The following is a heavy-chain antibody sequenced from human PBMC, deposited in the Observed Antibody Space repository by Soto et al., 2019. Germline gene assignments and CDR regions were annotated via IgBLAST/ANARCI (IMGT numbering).Heavy chain of an antibody. D-gene: IGHD3-9*01. Sequence: PGWSLRLSCAASGFTFSSYSMNWVRQAPGKGLEWVSSISSSSSYIYYADSVKGRFTISRDNAKNSLYLQMNSLRAEDKAVYYCARDDVLRYFDWLFGPSDPTLDYYGMDVWGQGTTVTVSS. CDR1: GFTFSSYS. V-gene: IGHV3-21*01. CDR2: ISSSSSYI. J-gene: IGHJ6*02. CDR3: ARDDVLRYFDWLFGPSDPTLDYYGMDV.